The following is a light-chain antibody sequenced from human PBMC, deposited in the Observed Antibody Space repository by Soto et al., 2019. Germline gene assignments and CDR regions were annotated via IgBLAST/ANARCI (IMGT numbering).Light chain of an antibody. J-gene: IGKJ4*01. CDR2: GAS. CDR3: QQYKDCPPLT. V-gene: IGKV3D-15*01. Sequence: EIVMTQSPVILSVSPGERATLSCRASQNININLAWYQQRPGQAPRVLIYGASSRASGIPDRFSGSGSGTEFTLTINRLEPDDFAFYYCQQYKDCPPLTFGGGTRVDMK. CDR1: QNININ.